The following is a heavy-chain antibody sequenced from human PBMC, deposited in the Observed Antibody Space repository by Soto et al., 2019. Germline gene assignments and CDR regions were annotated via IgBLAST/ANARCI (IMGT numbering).Heavy chain of an antibody. V-gene: IGHV6-1*01. CDR2: TYYRSKWYN. CDR3: ARDGGYSYGWSYYGMDV. J-gene: IGHJ6*02. Sequence: SETLSLTCAISGDSVSSNSAAWNWIRQSPSRGLEWLGRTYYRSKWYNDYAVSVKSRITINPDTSKNQFSLQLNSVTPEDTAVYYCARDGGYSYGWSYYGMDVWGQGTTVTVS. CDR1: GDSVSSNSAA. D-gene: IGHD5-18*01.